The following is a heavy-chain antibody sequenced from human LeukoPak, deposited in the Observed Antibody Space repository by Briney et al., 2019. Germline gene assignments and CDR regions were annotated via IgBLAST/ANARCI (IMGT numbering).Heavy chain of an antibody. CDR2: INTNTGNP. CDR3: ARDGSSDAFDI. CDR1: GYTFTSYD. D-gene: IGHD5/OR15-5a*01. V-gene: IGHV7-4-1*02. J-gene: IGHJ3*02. Sequence: ASLKVSCKASGYTFTSYDMNWVRQAPGQGLEWMGWINTNTGNPTYAQGFTGRFVFSLDTSVSTAYLQISSLKAEDTAVYYCARDGSSDAFDIWGQETMVTVSS.